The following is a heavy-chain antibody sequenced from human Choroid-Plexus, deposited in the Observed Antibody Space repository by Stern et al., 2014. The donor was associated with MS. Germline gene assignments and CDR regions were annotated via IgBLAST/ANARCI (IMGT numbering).Heavy chain of an antibody. CDR3: AKDRQYLTYFFDH. J-gene: IGHJ5*02. V-gene: IGHV3-30*18. D-gene: IGHD2/OR15-2a*01. CDR1: GFTFGSCA. Sequence: QVQLVESGGGVVQPGRHLRLSCVASGFTFGSCAMHWVRQAPGKGLEGVAGVSYDGSNKYYADSVKGRFTISRDNSQNTLYMQMSSLRPEDTAVYYCAKDRQYLTYFFDHWGQGSLVTVSS. CDR2: VSYDGSNK.